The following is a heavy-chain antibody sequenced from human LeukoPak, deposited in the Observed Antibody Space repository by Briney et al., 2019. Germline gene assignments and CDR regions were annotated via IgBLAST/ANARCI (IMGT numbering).Heavy chain of an antibody. J-gene: IGHJ4*02. CDR2: IYYSGST. D-gene: IGHD3-22*01. CDR3: ARALGGSSGSPSFDY. CDR1: GGSISSYY. V-gene: IGHV4-59*01. Sequence: SETLSLTCTVSGGSISSYYWSWIRQPPGKGLEWSGYIYYSGSTNYNPSLTSRVTISVDTSKNQFSLKLSSVTAADTAVYYCARALGGSSGSPSFDYWGQGTLVTVSS.